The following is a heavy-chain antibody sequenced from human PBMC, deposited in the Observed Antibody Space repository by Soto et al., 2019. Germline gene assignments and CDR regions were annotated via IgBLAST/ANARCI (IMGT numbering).Heavy chain of an antibody. CDR1: GYTFTGYY. V-gene: IGHV1-2*04. Sequence: GASVKVSCKASGYTFTGYYMHWVRQAPGQGLEWMGWINPNSGGTNYAQKFQGWVTMTRDTSISTAYVELSRLRSDDTAVYYCARGAYCSGGSCSTTLYYFDYWGQGTLVTVSS. CDR2: INPNSGGT. J-gene: IGHJ4*02. D-gene: IGHD2-15*01. CDR3: ARGAYCSGGSCSTTLYYFDY.